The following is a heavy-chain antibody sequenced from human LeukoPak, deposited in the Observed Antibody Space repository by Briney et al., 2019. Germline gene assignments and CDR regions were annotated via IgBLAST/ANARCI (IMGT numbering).Heavy chain of an antibody. CDR1: GFTFSTYD. CDR3: AKDSSSGTYFDY. CDR2: ISGSGGST. D-gene: IGHD1-26*01. Sequence: GGSLRLSCAVSGFTFSTYDMSWVRQAPGKGLEWVSAISGSGGSTYHADSVKGRFTISRDNSKNTLYLQLKSLRAEDTAVYYCAKDSSSGTYFDYWGQGTLVTVSS. V-gene: IGHV3-23*01. J-gene: IGHJ4*02.